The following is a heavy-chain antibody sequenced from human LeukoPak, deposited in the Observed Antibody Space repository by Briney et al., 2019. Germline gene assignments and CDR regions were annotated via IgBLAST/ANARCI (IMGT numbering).Heavy chain of an antibody. J-gene: IGHJ4*02. CDR2: IYYSGST. D-gene: IGHD1-26*01. CDR3: ARVYEVELPFDY. V-gene: IGHV4-59*01. CDR1: GGSISSYY. Sequence: SETLSLTCTVSGGSISSYYWSWIRQPPGKGLEWIGYIYYSGSTNYNPSLKSRVTISVDTSKNQFSLKLSSVTAADTAVYYCARVYEVELPFDYWGQGTLVTVSS.